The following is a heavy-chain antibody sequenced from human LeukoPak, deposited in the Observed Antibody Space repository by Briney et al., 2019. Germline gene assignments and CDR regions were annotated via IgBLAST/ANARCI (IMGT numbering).Heavy chain of an antibody. J-gene: IGHJ6*03. CDR1: GYTFTGYY. V-gene: IGHV1-2*02. CDR2: INPNSDGT. D-gene: IGHD5-18*01. CDR3: ARGAQLWLYLPYYYYYYMDV. Sequence: ASVKVSCKASGYTFTGYYMHWVRQAPGQGLEWMGWINPNSDGTNYAQKFQGRVTMTRDTSISTAYMELSRLRSDDTAMYYCARGAQLWLYLPYYYYYYMDVWGKGTTVTVSS.